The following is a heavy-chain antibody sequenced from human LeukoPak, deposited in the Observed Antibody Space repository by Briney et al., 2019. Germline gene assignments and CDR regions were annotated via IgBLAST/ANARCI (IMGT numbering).Heavy chain of an antibody. Sequence: SETLSLTCAVYGGSFSGYYWSWIRQPPGKGLEWIGEINHSGSTNYYPSLKSRVTISVDTSKNQFSLKLSSVTAADTAVYYCARAGYGDFNWFDPWGQGTLVTVSS. D-gene: IGHD4-17*01. CDR2: INHSGST. CDR3: ARAGYGDFNWFDP. V-gene: IGHV4-34*01. CDR1: GGSFSGYY. J-gene: IGHJ5*02.